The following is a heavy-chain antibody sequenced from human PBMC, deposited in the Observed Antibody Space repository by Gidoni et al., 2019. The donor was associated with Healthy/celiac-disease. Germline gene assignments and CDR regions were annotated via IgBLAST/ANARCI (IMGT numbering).Heavy chain of an antibody. CDR2: SSSSGSTI. D-gene: IGHD6-19*01. CDR3: AREVAGYYYYYGMDV. V-gene: IGHV3-48*03. Sequence: EVQLVESGGGLVQPGGSLRLSCAASGFTFSCYEMNWVRQAPGKGLEWVSYSSSSGSTIYYEDSVKGRFTISRDNAKNSLYLQMNSLRAEDTAVYYCAREVAGYYYYYGMDVWGQGTTVTVSS. CDR1: GFTFSCYE. J-gene: IGHJ6*02.